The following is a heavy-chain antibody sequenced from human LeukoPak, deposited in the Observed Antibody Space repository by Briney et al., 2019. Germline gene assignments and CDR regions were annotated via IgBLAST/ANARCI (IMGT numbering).Heavy chain of an antibody. CDR1: GYSFTSYW. V-gene: IGHV5-10-1*01. CDR2: IDPSDSYT. CDR3: ARRKGGDYDSSGYYYFDY. Sequence: GESLRISCKGSGYSFTSYWISWVRQMPGKGLEWMGRIDPSDSYTDYSPSFQGHVTISADKSISTAYLQWSSLKASDTAMYYCARRKGGDYDSSGYYYFDYWGQGTLVTVSS. D-gene: IGHD3-22*01. J-gene: IGHJ4*02.